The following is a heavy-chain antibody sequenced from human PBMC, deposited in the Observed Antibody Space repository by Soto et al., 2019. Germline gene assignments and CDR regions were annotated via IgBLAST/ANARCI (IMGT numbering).Heavy chain of an antibody. CDR3: TREQQLGLGMDG. J-gene: IGHJ6*02. CDR1: GYTFTSYD. D-gene: IGHD6-13*01. V-gene: IGHV1-8*01. CDR2: MNPNSGNT. Sequence: ASVKVSCKASGYTFTSYDINWVRQATGQGLEWMGWMNPNSGNTGYAQKFQGRVTMTRNTSISTAYMELSSLRSEDTAVYYCTREQQLGLGMDGWGQGTTVTVSS.